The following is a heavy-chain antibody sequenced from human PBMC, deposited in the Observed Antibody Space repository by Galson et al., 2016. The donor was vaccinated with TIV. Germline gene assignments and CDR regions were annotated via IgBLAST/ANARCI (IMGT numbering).Heavy chain of an antibody. CDR3: AKDLNRGCSSSNCYSYDYYYYGLDV. CDR1: GFTFDDYA. V-gene: IGHV3-9*01. Sequence: FLRLSCAASGFTFDDYAMHWVRQAPGKGLEWVSGISWNSAYIAYADSVKGRFTISRESAKNSLYLQMNSLRAEDTALCYCAKDLNRGCSSSNCYSYDYYYYGLDVWGQGTTVTVSS. J-gene: IGHJ6*02. D-gene: IGHD2-2*02. CDR2: ISWNSAYI.